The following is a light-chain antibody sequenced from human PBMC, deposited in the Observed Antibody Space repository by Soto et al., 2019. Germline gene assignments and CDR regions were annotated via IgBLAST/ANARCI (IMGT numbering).Light chain of an antibody. CDR1: SSDVGGYNY. CDR2: DVS. Sequence: QSALTQPASVSGSPGQSITISCTGTSSDVGGYNYVSWYQQHPGKAPKLMIYDVSNRPTGVSNRFSGSKSGNTASLTISGLQSEDEADYYCSYYTSSTIYVFGTGTKLTVL. V-gene: IGLV2-14*01. CDR3: SYYTSSTIYV. J-gene: IGLJ1*01.